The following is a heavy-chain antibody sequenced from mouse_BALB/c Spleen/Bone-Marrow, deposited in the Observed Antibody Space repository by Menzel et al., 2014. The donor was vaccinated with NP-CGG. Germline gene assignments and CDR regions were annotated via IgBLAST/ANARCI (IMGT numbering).Heavy chain of an antibody. J-gene: IGHJ4*01. V-gene: IGHV14-3*02. CDR2: IDPANGNT. CDR3: ARYGRRFYAMDY. D-gene: IGHD1-1*01. CDR1: GFNIKDTY. Sequence: VQLQQSGAELVKPGASVKLSCTASGFNIKDTYMHWVKQRPEQGLEWIGRIDPANGNTKYDPKFQGKATITADTSSNTAYLQLSNLTSDDTAVYYCARYGRRFYAMDYWGQGTSVTVSS.